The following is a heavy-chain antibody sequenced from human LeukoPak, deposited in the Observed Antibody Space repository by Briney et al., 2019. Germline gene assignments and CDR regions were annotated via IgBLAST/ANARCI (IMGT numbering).Heavy chain of an antibody. Sequence: SETLSLTCTVSGGSISRSSYYWGWIRQPPGKGLEWIGSIFYSGSTYYNPSLKSRVSISVDTSKNQLSLKLSSVTAADTAVYYCARHAEELAAPSLLDYWGQGILVTVSS. CDR3: ARHAEELAAPSLLDY. CDR1: GGSISRSSYY. D-gene: IGHD1-26*01. CDR2: IFYSGST. J-gene: IGHJ4*02. V-gene: IGHV4-39*01.